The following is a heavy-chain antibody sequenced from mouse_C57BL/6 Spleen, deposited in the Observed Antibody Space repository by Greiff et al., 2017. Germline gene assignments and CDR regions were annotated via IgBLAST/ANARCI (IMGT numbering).Heavy chain of an antibody. CDR3: ARSRQPPGGYFDY. D-gene: IGHD3-2*01. CDR2: MVPSDMYT. J-gene: IGHJ2*01. V-gene: IGHV1-50*01. Sequence: QVQLQQPGAELVKPGASVKLSCKASGYTCTSYWMRWVKQRPGQGLEWIGEMVPSDMYTNYNQKFKGKATLTVDTSSSTAYMQLSSLTSEDSAVYYCARSRQPPGGYFDYWGQGTTLTVSS. CDR1: GYTCTSYW.